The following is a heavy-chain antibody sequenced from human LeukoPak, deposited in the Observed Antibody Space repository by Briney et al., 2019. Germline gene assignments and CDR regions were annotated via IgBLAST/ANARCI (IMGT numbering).Heavy chain of an antibody. J-gene: IGHJ4*02. Sequence: SETLSLTCTVSGGSISSSSYYWSWIRQPPGKGLEWIGYIYYSGSTYYNPSLKSRVTISVDTSKNQFSLKLSSVTAADTAVYYCARGRTSTTGVPTRGDYWGQGTLVTVSS. CDR2: IYYSGST. CDR3: ARGRTSTTGVPTRGDY. CDR1: GGSISSSSYY. D-gene: IGHD4-23*01. V-gene: IGHV4-30-4*01.